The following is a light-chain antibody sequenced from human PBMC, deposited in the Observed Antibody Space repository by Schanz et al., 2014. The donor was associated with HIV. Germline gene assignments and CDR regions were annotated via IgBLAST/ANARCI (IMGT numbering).Light chain of an antibody. CDR3: SSYTSSSTLVV. J-gene: IGLJ2*01. CDR2: EVT. V-gene: IGLV2-14*01. Sequence: QSALTQPASASGSPGQSVTISCTGTNSDVGGHNYVSWFQQHPGKAPRLIIYEVTKRPSGVPDRFSGSKSGNTASLTISGLQAEDEADYYCSSYTSSSTLVVFGGGTKLTVL. CDR1: NSDVGGHNY.